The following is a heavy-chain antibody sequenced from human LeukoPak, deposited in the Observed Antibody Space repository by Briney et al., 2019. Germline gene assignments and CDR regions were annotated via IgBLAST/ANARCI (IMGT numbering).Heavy chain of an antibody. V-gene: IGHV4-39*01. CDR2: IYDSGST. CDR1: GGSIRSSYYY. Sequence: PSETLSLTCTVSGGSIRSSYYYWGWIRQPPGKGLEWIGSIYDSGSTYYNPSLKSRVTISVDTSKNQFSLKLNSVTAADTAVYYCARTLSWRSGGPFDYWGQGTLVTVSS. D-gene: IGHD1-26*01. J-gene: IGHJ4*02. CDR3: ARTLSWRSGGPFDY.